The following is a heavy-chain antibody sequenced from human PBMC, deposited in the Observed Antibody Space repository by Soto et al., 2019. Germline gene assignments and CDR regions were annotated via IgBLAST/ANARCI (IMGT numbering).Heavy chain of an antibody. CDR2: IGTRGNTK. J-gene: IGHJ4*02. V-gene: IGHV3-11*01. D-gene: IGHD4-17*01. Sequence: QVQLVESGGGLVKPGGSLRLSCATSGFTFSDYYMSWIRQAPGKGLEWVSYIGTRGNTKYYADSVRGRFTISRDNAKNSLYLQMTSLRADDTGVYYCARDGTEYYGEYYDYWGQGIPVTVSS. CDR3: ARDGTEYYGEYYDY. CDR1: GFTFSDYY.